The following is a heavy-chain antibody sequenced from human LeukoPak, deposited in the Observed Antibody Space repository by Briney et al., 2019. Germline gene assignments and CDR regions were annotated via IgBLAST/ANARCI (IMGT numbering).Heavy chain of an antibody. V-gene: IGHV3-30*04. Sequence: PGRSLRLSCAASGFTFSSYPMHWVRQAPGKGLEWVAVISYDGRVTIHADSVKGRFTISRDQSKNTLYLEMNGLRPEDTAVYYCARDLFRGAPDYFDYWGQGTLVTVSS. J-gene: IGHJ4*02. CDR2: ISYDGRVT. D-gene: IGHD3-10*01. CDR3: ARDLFRGAPDYFDY. CDR1: GFTFSSYP.